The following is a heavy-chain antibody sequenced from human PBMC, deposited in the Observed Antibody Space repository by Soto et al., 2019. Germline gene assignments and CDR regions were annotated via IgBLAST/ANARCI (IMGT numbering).Heavy chain of an antibody. D-gene: IGHD1-1*01. V-gene: IGHV5-10-1*04. Sequence: GESLKISCKGSGYSFTSYWISWVRQMPGKGLELMGSIDPSDSYTNYSPSFQGQVTISADKSISTAYLQSSSLNASDTAMDHGATTRVFSPWHIWGPGTMVTVSS. J-gene: IGHJ3*02. CDR2: IDPSDSYT. CDR3: ATTRVFSPWHI. CDR1: GYSFTSYW.